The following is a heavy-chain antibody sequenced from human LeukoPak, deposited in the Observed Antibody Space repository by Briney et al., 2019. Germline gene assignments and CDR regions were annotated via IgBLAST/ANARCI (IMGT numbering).Heavy chain of an antibody. V-gene: IGHV3-33*01. CDR3: ARESGTYLFDY. CDR2: IWYDGSNK. Sequence: GGSLRLSCAASGFTFSSYGMHWVRQAPGKGLEWVAVIWYDGSNKCYADSVKGRFTISRDNSKNTLYLQMNSLRAEDTAVYYCARESGTYLFDYWGQGTLVTVSS. CDR1: GFTFSSYG. J-gene: IGHJ4*02. D-gene: IGHD1-26*01.